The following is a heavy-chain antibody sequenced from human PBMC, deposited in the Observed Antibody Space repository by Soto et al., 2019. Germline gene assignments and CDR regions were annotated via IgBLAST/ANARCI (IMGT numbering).Heavy chain of an antibody. D-gene: IGHD3-16*01. CDR2: ISYDGSID. V-gene: IGHV3-30*18. Sequence: QVQLVESGGGVVQPGGSLRLSCAASGFAFSTYGMHWVRQAPGKGLEWLAVISYDGSIDYYADSVKGRFTISRDNPKNTLYLQMNSLRPDDTAVYFCAKEGGPGGTGGATGYRYDCWGQGTLVTVSS. CDR1: GFAFSTYG. CDR3: AKEGGPGGTGGATGYRYDC. J-gene: IGHJ4*02.